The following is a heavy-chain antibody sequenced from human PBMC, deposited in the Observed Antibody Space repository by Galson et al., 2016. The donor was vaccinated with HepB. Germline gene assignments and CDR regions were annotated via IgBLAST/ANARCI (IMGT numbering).Heavy chain of an antibody. J-gene: IGHJ3*02. D-gene: IGHD4-23*01. V-gene: IGHV2-5*02. CDR1: GFSLSTSGVG. Sequence: PALVKPTQTLTLTCTFSGFSLSTSGVGVGWIRQPPGKALEWLALIYWDDDKRYSPSLKSRLTITKDTSKNQVVLTMTNMDPVDTATYFCARANYSGTSDDPFHIWGQGTMVTVSS. CDR2: IYWDDDK. CDR3: ARANYSGTSDDPFHI.